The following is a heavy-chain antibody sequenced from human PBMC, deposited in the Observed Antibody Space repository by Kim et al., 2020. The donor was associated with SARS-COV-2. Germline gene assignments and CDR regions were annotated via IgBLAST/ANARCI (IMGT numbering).Heavy chain of an antibody. CDR3: ARLIIVGYAYGMDV. V-gene: IGHV3-23*01. Sequence: YADSVKGRFTISRDNSKTTRHLQMSSLRAEDTAVYYCARLIIVGYAYGMDVWGQGTTVTVSS. J-gene: IGHJ6*02. D-gene: IGHD1-1*01.